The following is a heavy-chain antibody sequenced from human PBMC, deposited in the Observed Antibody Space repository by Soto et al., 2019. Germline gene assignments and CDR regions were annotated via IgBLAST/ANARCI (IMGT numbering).Heavy chain of an antibody. Sequence: QVQLQESGPGLVKPSETLSLTCSVSGASVSSDVHFWSWVRQSPGQGLEWIGYVYHTGSVTYNPPLKSRVTLSVDTSRRQFSLRLASVTAADTAVSFCARVLSRDGYKADFDSWGRGMLVTVSS. CDR3: ARVLSRDGYKADFDS. D-gene: IGHD5-12*01. CDR2: VYHTGSV. V-gene: IGHV4-61*08. J-gene: IGHJ4*02. CDR1: GASVSSDVHF.